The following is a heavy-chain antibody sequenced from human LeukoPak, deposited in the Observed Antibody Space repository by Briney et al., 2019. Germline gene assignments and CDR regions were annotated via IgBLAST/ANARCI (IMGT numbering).Heavy chain of an antibody. J-gene: IGHJ2*01. CDR1: GFIFRDYS. CDR3: AKRGPTMTTVTEANWYFDL. D-gene: IGHD4-17*01. V-gene: IGHV3-23*01. Sequence: GGSLRLSCAVSGFIFRDYSMNWVRQAPGKGLEWVSVISGSGGSTYYADSVKGGFTISRDNSKNTLYLQMNSLRADDTAVYYCAKRGPTMTTVTEANWYFDLWGRGTLVTVSS. CDR2: ISGSGGST.